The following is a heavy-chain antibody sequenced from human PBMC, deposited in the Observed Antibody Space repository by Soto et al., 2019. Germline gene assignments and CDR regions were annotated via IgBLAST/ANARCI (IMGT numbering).Heavy chain of an antibody. J-gene: IGHJ6*02. CDR1: GYTFTSYG. D-gene: IGHD5-12*01. Sequence: QVQLVQSGAEVKKPGASVKVSCKASGYTFTSYGISWVRQAPGQGLEWMGWISAYNGNTNYAQKLQGRVTMTTDTSTSTADMELRSLRSDDTAVYYCARASGYDYYYYYGMDVWGQGTTVTVSS. V-gene: IGHV1-18*01. CDR3: ARASGYDYYYYYGMDV. CDR2: ISAYNGNT.